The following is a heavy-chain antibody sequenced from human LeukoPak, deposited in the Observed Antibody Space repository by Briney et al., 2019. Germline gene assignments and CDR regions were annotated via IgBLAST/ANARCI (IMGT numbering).Heavy chain of an antibody. CDR1: GGSIISYY. CDR2: IYYSGST. CDR3: AIVVYTTSSTYLLPDS. D-gene: IGHD6-6*01. J-gene: IGHJ4*02. Sequence: SETLSLTCTVSGGSIISYYWSWIRQPPGKGLEWIGYIYYSGSTNYNPSLKSRVTISVDTSKNQLPLRLNSVTAADTAVYYCAIVVYTTSSTYLLPDSWGQGTLVTVSS. V-gene: IGHV4-59*01.